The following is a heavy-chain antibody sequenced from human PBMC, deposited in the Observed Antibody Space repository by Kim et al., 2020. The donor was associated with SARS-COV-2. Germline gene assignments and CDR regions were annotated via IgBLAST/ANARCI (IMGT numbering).Heavy chain of an antibody. CDR3: ASGKNILTGYYQTYYY. CDR1: GGSISSSSYY. D-gene: IGHD3-9*01. V-gene: IGHV4-39*01. CDR2: IYYSGST. J-gene: IGHJ6*01. Sequence: SETLSLTCTVSGGSISSSSYYWGWIRQPPGKGLEWIGSIYYSGSTYYNPSLKSRVTISVDTSKNQFSLKLSSVTAADTAVDYCASGKNILTGYYQTYYY.